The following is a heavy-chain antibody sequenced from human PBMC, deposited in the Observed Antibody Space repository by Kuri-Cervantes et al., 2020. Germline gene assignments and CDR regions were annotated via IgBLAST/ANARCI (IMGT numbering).Heavy chain of an antibody. CDR2: ISHDENNK. CDR1: GFTFSSHG. J-gene: IGHJ4*02. Sequence: GESLKISCAASGFTFSSHGMHWVRQAPGKGLEWVAVISHDENNKYYSDSVKGRFSISRDNSKNTLFLQMNSLRAEDTAVYYCAKEQWPGDWNDAGRGGADYWGQGTLVTVSS. CDR3: AKEQWPGDWNDAGRGGADY. D-gene: IGHD1-1*01. V-gene: IGHV3-30*18.